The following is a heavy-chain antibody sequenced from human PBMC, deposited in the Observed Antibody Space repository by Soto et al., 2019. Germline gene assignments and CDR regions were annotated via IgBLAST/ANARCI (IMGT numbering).Heavy chain of an antibody. J-gene: IGHJ3*02. CDR1: GFTFSSYA. Sequence: GGSLRLSCAASGFTFSSYAMHWVRQAPGKGLEYVSAISSNGGSTYYANSVKGRFTISRDNSKNTLYLQMGSLRAEDMAVYYCARDLTGDTAFDIWGQGTMVTVSS. CDR3: ARDLTGDTAFDI. CDR2: ISSNGGST. V-gene: IGHV3-64*01. D-gene: IGHD7-27*01.